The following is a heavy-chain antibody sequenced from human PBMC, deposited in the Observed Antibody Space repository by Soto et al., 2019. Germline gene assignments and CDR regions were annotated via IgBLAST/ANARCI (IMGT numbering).Heavy chain of an antibody. CDR1: GGSISSYY. J-gene: IGHJ4*02. CDR2: IYYSGST. CDR3: ARFRPYDYVWGSYRYIFDY. Sequence: SETLSLTCTVSGGSISSYYWSWIRQPPGKGLEWIGYIYYSGSTNYNPSLKSRVTISVDTSKNQFSLKLSSVTAADTAVYYCARFRPYDYVWGSYRYIFDYWGQGTLVTVSS. D-gene: IGHD3-16*02. V-gene: IGHV4-59*01.